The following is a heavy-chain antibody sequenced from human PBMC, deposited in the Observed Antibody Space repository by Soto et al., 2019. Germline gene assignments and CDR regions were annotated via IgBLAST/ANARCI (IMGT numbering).Heavy chain of an antibody. Sequence: ASVKVSCKASGYTFTNSGISWVRQAPGQGLEWMGWISTDNGNTNYAQHLQGRVSMTTDTSTSTAYMDLRSLRSDDTAVYYCARDQGITTFGEYSMYYYGMDVWCQGTTVTVSS. CDR1: GYTFTNSG. CDR2: ISTDNGNT. J-gene: IGHJ6*02. CDR3: ARDQGITTFGEYSMYYYGMDV. V-gene: IGHV1-18*01. D-gene: IGHD3-3*01.